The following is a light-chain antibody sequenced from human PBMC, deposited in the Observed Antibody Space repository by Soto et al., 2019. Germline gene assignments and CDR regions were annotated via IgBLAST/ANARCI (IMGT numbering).Light chain of an antibody. CDR2: GAS. Sequence: ENVFTQSAGTLSLTPGERATLSCRASQSVRSNFLAWYQQKPGQAPRLLIYGASNRATGIPDRFGGSGSGTDFTLTITRLEPEDFAMYYCQRYDSFRTFGQGTKV. V-gene: IGKV3-20*01. CDR1: QSVRSNF. J-gene: IGKJ1*01. CDR3: QRYDSFRT.